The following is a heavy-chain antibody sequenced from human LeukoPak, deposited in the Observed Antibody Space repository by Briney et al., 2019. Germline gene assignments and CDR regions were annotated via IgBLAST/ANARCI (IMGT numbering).Heavy chain of an antibody. D-gene: IGHD6-19*01. CDR2: ISAYNGNT. CDR1: GYTFTNYA. Sequence: GASVKVSCKASGYTFTNYAMHWVRQAPGQRLEWMGWISAYNGNTNYAQKLQGRVTMTTDTSTSTAYMELRSLRSDDTAVYYCARPVPVAGRGAFDYWGQGTLVTVS. J-gene: IGHJ4*02. CDR3: ARPVPVAGRGAFDY. V-gene: IGHV1-18*01.